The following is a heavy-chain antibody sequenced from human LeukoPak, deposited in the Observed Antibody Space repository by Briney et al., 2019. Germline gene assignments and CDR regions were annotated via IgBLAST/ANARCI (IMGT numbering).Heavy chain of an antibody. Sequence: SETLSLTCTVSGGSVSSSFYYWGWIRQPPGKGLEWIGSMYFSGSTHYNPSHKSRVTISVDTSKNQFSLKLTSVTAADTAVYYCANAASYSVDYWGQGTLVTVSS. J-gene: IGHJ4*02. D-gene: IGHD1-26*01. CDR3: ANAASYSVDY. V-gene: IGHV4-39*01. CDR2: MYFSGST. CDR1: GGSVSSSFYY.